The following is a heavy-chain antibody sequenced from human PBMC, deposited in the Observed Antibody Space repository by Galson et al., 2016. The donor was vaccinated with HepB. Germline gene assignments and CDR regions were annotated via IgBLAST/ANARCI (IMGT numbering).Heavy chain of an antibody. CDR2: ISFEVNKQ. J-gene: IGHJ4*02. D-gene: IGHD3-10*01. CDR1: GFTFSTYG. CDR3: ARSPRILWFEVDY. V-gene: IGHV3-30*03. Sequence: SLRLSCADSGFTFSTYGMHWVRQAPGEGLEWVAAISFEVNKQHYADSVKGRFTISRDNAKSTVYLQMDSLRVDDTAVYYCARSPRILWFEVDYWGQGILVTVSS.